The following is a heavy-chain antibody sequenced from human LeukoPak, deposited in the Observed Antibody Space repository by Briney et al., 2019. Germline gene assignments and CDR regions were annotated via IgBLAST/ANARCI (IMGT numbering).Heavy chain of an antibody. CDR1: GGSISSYY. J-gene: IGHJ4*02. CDR3: ARHAAGTWYFDY. Sequence: PSETLTLTCTVSGGSISSYYWSWIRQPPGKGLEWIGYIYYSGSTNYNPSLKSRVTVSLDTSKNQFSLKLSSVTAADTAVYCCARHAAGTWYFDYWGQGTLVTVSS. CDR2: IYYSGST. V-gene: IGHV4-59*01. D-gene: IGHD6-13*01.